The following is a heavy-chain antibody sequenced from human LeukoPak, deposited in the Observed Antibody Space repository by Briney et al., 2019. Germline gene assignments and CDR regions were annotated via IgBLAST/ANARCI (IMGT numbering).Heavy chain of an antibody. D-gene: IGHD3-22*01. CDR3: ARHGSSGYPQGLGNWFDP. Sequence: GESLKISCKGSGYSFTTYWIGWVRQMPGKGLEWMGIIYPGDSDTRYSPSFQGQVTISADKSISTAYLQWSSLKASDTAMYYCARHGSSGYPQGLGNWFDPWGQGTLVTFSS. J-gene: IGHJ5*02. V-gene: IGHV5-51*01. CDR2: IYPGDSDT. CDR1: GYSFTTYW.